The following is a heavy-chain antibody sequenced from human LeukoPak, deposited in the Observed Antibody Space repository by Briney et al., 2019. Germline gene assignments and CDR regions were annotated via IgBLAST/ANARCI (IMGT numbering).Heavy chain of an antibody. J-gene: IGHJ5*02. CDR2: ISGSGGST. CDR3: ARGYCSSTSCYYASWFDP. Sequence: GGSLRLSCAASGFTFSNYAMSWVRQAPGKGLEWVSAISGSGGSTYYADSVKGRFTISRDNSKNTLYLQMNSLRAEDTAVYYCARGYCSSTSCYYASWFDPWGQGTLVTVSS. D-gene: IGHD2-2*01. V-gene: IGHV3-23*01. CDR1: GFTFSNYA.